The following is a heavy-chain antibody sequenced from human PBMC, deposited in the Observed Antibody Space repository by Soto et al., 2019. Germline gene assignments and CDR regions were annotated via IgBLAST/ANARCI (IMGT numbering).Heavy chain of an antibody. V-gene: IGHV1-18*01. D-gene: IGHD1-26*01. CDR2: ITAYNGNT. Sequence: GASVKVSCKASGYTFTSYGISWVRQAPGQGLEWMGWITAYNGNTHYAQKLQDRVTMTTDTSINTAYMQMSSLRSDDTAMYYCAGGGAGSGPFTWELPDHWGQGTLVTVSS. J-gene: IGHJ4*02. CDR1: GYTFTSYG. CDR3: AGGGAGSGPFTWELPDH.